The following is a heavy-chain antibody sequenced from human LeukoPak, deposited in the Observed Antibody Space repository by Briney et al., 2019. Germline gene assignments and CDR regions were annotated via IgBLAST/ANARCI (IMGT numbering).Heavy chain of an antibody. Sequence: PSETLSLTCTASGGSISSYYWSWIRQPPGKGLEWIGYIYYSGSTNYNPSLKSRVTISVDTSKNQFSLKLSSVTAADTAVYYCAATVTTSYWYFDLWGRGTLVTVSS. CDR1: GGSISSYY. CDR2: IYYSGST. D-gene: IGHD4-17*01. V-gene: IGHV4-59*08. CDR3: AATVTTSYWYFDL. J-gene: IGHJ2*01.